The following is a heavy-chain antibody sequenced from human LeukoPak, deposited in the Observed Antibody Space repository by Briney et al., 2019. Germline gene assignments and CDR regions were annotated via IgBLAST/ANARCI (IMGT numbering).Heavy chain of an antibody. D-gene: IGHD3-22*01. V-gene: IGHV4-61*08. CDR3: ARGEEYYDSSGYYYRVFDY. CDR1: GGSISSGGYY. J-gene: IGHJ4*02. CDR2: IYYSGST. Sequence: SETLSLTCTVSGGSISSGGYYWSWIRQPPGKGLEWIGYIYYSGSTNYNPSPKSRVTISVDTSKNQFSLKLSSVTAADTAVYYCARGEEYYDSSGYYYRVFDYWGQGTLVTVSS.